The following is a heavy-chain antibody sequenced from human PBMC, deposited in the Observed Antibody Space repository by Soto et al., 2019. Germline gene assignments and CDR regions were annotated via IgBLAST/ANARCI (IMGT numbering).Heavy chain of an antibody. CDR2: TNSDGRET. CDR3: ARDRGWSLFYY. D-gene: IGHD6-19*01. CDR1: GFTFSSYG. Sequence: EVQLVASGGGLVQPGGSLRLSCAASGFTFSSYGMYWVRQAPGTGRVWVSRTNSDGRETSYADSVKGRFTISRDNAKNTLDLQMNSLSAEATAVYYCARDRGWSLFYYWGQGTLVTVSS. J-gene: IGHJ4*02. V-gene: IGHV3-74*01.